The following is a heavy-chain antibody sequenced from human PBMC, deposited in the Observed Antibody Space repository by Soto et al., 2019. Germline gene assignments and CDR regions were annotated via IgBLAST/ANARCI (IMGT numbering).Heavy chain of an antibody. CDR3: ARDHLILPAHDFFYGSDV. CDR2: IPQDGVDG. J-gene: IGHJ6*02. V-gene: IGHV3-7*03. Sequence: GGSLRLSCEVSGFTFSMYSMSWVRQSSGKGLEWVAKIPQDGVDGHYADSVKGRFIISRDNGKNSLHLQLNNLRAEDTAVYYCARDHLILPAHDFFYGSDVWGRGATVTVSS. CDR1: GFTFSMYS. D-gene: IGHD2-21*02.